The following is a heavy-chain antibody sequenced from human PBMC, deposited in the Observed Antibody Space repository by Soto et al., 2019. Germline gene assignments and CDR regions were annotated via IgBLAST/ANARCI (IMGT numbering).Heavy chain of an antibody. CDR3: ERVPGYSGYDDAFDI. Sequence: PRRSRRLSCAASGFTFSSYAMSLVRQSPGKGLEWVSAMSGSGGSTYYADSVKGGFTISRDNSKNTLYLQMNSLRAEDKAAYYCERVPGYSGYDDAFDIWGQGTMVTVSS. CDR1: GFTFSSYA. CDR2: MSGSGGST. J-gene: IGHJ3*02. V-gene: IGHV3-23*01. D-gene: IGHD5-12*01.